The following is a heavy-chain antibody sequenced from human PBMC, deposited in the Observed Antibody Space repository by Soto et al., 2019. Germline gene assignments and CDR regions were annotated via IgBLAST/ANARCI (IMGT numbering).Heavy chain of an antibody. CDR3: AREDIVLLPAAGLDP. D-gene: IGHD2-2*01. CDR1: GFTFSSYT. V-gene: IGHV3-48*02. Sequence: EVQLVESGGGLVQPGGSLRLSCAASGFTFSSYTMNWVRQAPGKGLEWVSYISSSSTTIYYADSVKGRFTISRDNAKNSLYLQMNSLRDEDTAVYYCAREDIVLLPAAGLDPWGQGTLVTVSS. CDR2: ISSSSTTI. J-gene: IGHJ5*02.